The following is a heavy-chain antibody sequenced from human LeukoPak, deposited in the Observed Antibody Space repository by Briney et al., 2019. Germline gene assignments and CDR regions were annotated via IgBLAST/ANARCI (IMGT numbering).Heavy chain of an antibody. CDR3: ARGGYSYGYIDY. Sequence: PSETLSLTCTVAGGSISSGRYCWSWIRQHPGKGLEWIGYICYSGSTYYNPSLKSRVTISVDTSKNQFSLRLSSVTAADTAVYYCARGGYSYGYIDYWGQGTLVTVSS. CDR1: GGSISSGRYC. V-gene: IGHV4-31*03. CDR2: ICYSGST. J-gene: IGHJ4*02. D-gene: IGHD5-18*01.